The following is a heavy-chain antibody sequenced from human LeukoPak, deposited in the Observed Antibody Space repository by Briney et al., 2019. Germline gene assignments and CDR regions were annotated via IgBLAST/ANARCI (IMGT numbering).Heavy chain of an antibody. J-gene: IGHJ6*03. CDR3: ARVVYGDYLAYYYYMDV. CDR2: IYYSGST. Sequence: ETLSLICTVSGGSISSYYWSWIRQPPGKGLEWIGYIYYSGSTNYNPSLKSRVTISLDTSKNQFSLKLSSVTAADTAVYYCARVVYGDYLAYYYYMDVWGKGTTVTVSS. V-gene: IGHV4-59*01. CDR1: GGSISSYY. D-gene: IGHD4-17*01.